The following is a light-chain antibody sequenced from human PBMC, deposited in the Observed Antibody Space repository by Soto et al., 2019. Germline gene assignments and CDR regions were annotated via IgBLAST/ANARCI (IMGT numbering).Light chain of an antibody. CDR3: QQYYRTPPT. J-gene: IGKJ1*01. Sequence: DIVMTQSPDSLAVSLGERATINCKSSQSVLYSSNNKNYLAWYQQKPGQSPKLLIYWASTRESGVPDRFSGGGSGTDFTLTISSLKAEDVAVYYCQQYYRTPPTFGQGTKVDIK. CDR2: WAS. CDR1: QSVLYSSNNKNY. V-gene: IGKV4-1*01.